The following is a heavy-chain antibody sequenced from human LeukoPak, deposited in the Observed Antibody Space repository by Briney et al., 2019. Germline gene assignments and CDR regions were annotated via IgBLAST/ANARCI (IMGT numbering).Heavy chain of an antibody. CDR1: GYTLTELS. D-gene: IGHD6-19*01. CDR2: FDPEDGEI. J-gene: IGHJ4*02. V-gene: IGHV1-24*01. Sequence: ASVKVSCKVSGYTLTELSMHWVRQAPGKGLEWMGGFDPEDGEIIYAQKFRGRVTMTEDTSTDTAYMELSSLRSEDTAVYYCATHRITGWYRGIGDYWGQGTLVTVSS. CDR3: ATHRITGWYRGIGDY.